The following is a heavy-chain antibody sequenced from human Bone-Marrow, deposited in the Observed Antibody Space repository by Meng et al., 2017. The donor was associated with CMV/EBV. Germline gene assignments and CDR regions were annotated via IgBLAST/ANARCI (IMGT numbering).Heavy chain of an antibody. CDR2: MNPNSGNT. V-gene: IGHV1-8*01. CDR3: ARGLTDSSGWYYYYYYGMDV. D-gene: IGHD6-19*01. CDR1: GYTFTRNY. Sequence: ASVKVSCKGSGYTFTRNYIYWLRQAPGQGLEWMGWMNPNSGNTGYAQKFQGRVTMTRNTSISTAYMELSSLRSEDTAVYYCARGLTDSSGWYYYYYYGMDVWGQGTTVTVSS. J-gene: IGHJ6*02.